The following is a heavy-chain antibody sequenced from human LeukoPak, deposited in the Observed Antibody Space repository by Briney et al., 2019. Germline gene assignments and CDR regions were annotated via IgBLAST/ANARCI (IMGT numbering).Heavy chain of an antibody. Sequence: GGSLRLSCAASGFSFSSAWMHWVRQAPGEGLVAVSRITSDGSTTWYADSVRGRFTISRDNAKNTLYLQMNSLRVDDTAVYYCARDWYYAIDYWGQGTLVTVSS. J-gene: IGHJ4*02. D-gene: IGHD2-2*01. V-gene: IGHV3-74*01. CDR3: ARDWYYAIDY. CDR1: GFSFSSAW. CDR2: ITSDGSTT.